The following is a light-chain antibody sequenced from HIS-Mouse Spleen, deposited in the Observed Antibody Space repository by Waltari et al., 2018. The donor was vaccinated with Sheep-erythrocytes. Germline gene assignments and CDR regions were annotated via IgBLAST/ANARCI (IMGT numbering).Light chain of an antibody. CDR3: CSYAGSSTFHVV. J-gene: IGLJ2*01. Sequence: QSALTQPRSVSGSPGQSITISCTGTSSDVGSYNLVSWYQQHPGKAPKLMIYEGSKRPSGVSNRCSGSKSGNTASLTISGLQAEDEADYYCCSYAGSSTFHVVFDGGTKLTVL. CDR1: SSDVGSYNL. CDR2: EGS. V-gene: IGLV2-23*03.